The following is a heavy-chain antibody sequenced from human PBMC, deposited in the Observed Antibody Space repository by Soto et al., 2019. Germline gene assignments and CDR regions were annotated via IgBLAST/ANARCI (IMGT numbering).Heavy chain of an antibody. CDR3: ARVEPNGSGRYYHFDP. J-gene: IGHJ5*02. D-gene: IGHD3-10*01. CDR1: GGSISSGDYY. Sequence: SETLSLTCTVSGGSISSGDYYWSWIRQPPGKGLEWIGYIYYSGSTYYNPSLKSRVTISVDTSKNQFSLKLSSVTAADTAVYYCARVEPNGSGRYYHFDPWGQGTLVTVSS. CDR2: IYYSGST. V-gene: IGHV4-30-4*01.